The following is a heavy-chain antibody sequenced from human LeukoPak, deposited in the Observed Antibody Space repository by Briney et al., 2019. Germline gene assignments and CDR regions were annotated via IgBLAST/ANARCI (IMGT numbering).Heavy chain of an antibody. Sequence: ASVKVSCKASGYTFTSYDINWVRQATGQGLEWMGWMNPNSGNTGYAQKFQGRVTMTRNTSISTAYMELSSLRSEDTAVYYCARGVGSHDYGDYGTGHYWGQGTMVTVSS. J-gene: IGHJ4*02. CDR3: ARGVGSHDYGDYGTGHY. CDR2: MNPNSGNT. V-gene: IGHV1-8*01. D-gene: IGHD4-17*01. CDR1: GYTFTSYD.